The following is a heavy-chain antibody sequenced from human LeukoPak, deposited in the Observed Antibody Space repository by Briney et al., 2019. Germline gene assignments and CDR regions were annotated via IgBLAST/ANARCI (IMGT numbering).Heavy chain of an antibody. Sequence: SETLSLTCAVYGGSFSGYYWSWIRQPPGKGLECIGYIYSSGSTYYNPSFKSRLTISVDTSKNQFSLKLSSVTAADTAVYYCASLRTGDFDYWGQGALVTVSS. D-gene: IGHD3-10*01. CDR1: GGSFSGYY. CDR2: IYSSGST. V-gene: IGHV4-4*08. J-gene: IGHJ4*02. CDR3: ASLRTGDFDY.